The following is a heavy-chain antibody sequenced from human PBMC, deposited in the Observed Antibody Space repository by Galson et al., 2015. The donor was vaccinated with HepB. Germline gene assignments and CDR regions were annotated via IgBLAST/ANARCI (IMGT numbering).Heavy chain of an antibody. Sequence: SVKVSCKASGFPFTSYYIQWLRQAPRPGLEWMGMPNPYGGSTTYSRNFQGGLTMTRDTSTSTVHMELSSLKYEDTAVYYCGRGMDSSGWGFDYWCQGTLVSVSS. CDR1: GFPFTSYY. D-gene: IGHD6-19*01. CDR3: GRGMDSSGWGFDY. J-gene: IGHJ4*02. V-gene: IGHV1-46*03. CDR2: PNPYGGST.